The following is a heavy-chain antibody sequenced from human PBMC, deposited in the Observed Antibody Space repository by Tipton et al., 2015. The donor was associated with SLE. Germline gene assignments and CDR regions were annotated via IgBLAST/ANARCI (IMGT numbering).Heavy chain of an antibody. CDR2: VYTSGSS. V-gene: IGHV4-61*02. Sequence: TLSLTCTVSGGSISSGSYYWSWIRQPAGKGLEWTGRVYTSGSSNYNPSLRSRVTISVDTSKNQFSLKLSSVTAADTAVYYCARDCDFRNAFDLWGRGTLVTVSS. D-gene: IGHD1-14*01. J-gene: IGHJ2*01. CDR3: ARDCDFRNAFDL. CDR1: GGSISSGSYY.